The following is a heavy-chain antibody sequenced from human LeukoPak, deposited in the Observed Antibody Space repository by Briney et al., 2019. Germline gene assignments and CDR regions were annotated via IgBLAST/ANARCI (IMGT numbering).Heavy chain of an antibody. J-gene: IGHJ4*02. CDR2: IYYSGST. V-gene: IGHV4-31*03. Sequence: SETLSLTCTVSGGSISSGGYYWSWIRQHPGKGLEWIGYIYYSGSTYYNPSLKSRVTISVDTSKNQFSLKLSSVTAADTAVYYCARDGKYYFDYWGQGTLVTVSS. CDR1: GGSISSGGYY. CDR3: ARDGKYYFDY.